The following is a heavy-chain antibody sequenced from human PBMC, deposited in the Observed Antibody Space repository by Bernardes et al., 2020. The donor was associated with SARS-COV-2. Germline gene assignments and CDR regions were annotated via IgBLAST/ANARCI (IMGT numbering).Heavy chain of an antibody. Sequence: GGSLRLSCAASEFTFSSYAMGWARQSPGKGLEWVSAVRPTGLKTFYADSVKGRFTISRDNSKNTLYLQMNSLRDEDTAMYFCARGLAETYWYFDLWGHGTLVTVSS. CDR3: ARGLAETYWYFDL. CDR2: VRPTGLKT. J-gene: IGHJ2*01. V-gene: IGHV3-23*01. CDR1: EFTFSSYA.